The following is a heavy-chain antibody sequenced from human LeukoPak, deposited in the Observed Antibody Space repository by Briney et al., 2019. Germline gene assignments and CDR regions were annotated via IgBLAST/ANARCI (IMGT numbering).Heavy chain of an antibody. CDR1: GFTFNTYS. Sequence: GGSLRLSCAASGFTFNTYSMNGVPQAPGKGLEGVSSITRPVGRMYYADSLTGRITISRDNARSTLYLKMNSLRAEDTAVYYCATDGRSSGWYGFDYWGQGILVTVSS. CDR2: ITRPVGRM. D-gene: IGHD6-19*01. CDR3: ATDGRSSGWYGFDY. V-gene: IGHV3-21*04. J-gene: IGHJ4*02.